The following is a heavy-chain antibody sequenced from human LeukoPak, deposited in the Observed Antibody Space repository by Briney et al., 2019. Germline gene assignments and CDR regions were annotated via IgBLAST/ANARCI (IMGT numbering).Heavy chain of an antibody. D-gene: IGHD1-1*01. CDR3: AKHGSYHFDY. CDR2: IHHTGSA. CDR1: GGSFSAYY. J-gene: IGHJ4*02. Sequence: SETLSLTCAVYGGSFSAYYWSWIRQSPGKGLEWIGQIHHTGSANYNPSLRSRLTISIDTSKNQLSLKLSSVTAADTAVYYCAKHGSYHFDYWGQGTLVTVSS. V-gene: IGHV4-34*01.